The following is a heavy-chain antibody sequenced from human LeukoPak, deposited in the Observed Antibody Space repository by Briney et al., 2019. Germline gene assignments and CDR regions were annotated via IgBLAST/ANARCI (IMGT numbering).Heavy chain of an antibody. J-gene: IGHJ2*01. CDR2: VSGGGEDT. V-gene: IGHV3-23*01. CDR1: GFTFSSYA. D-gene: IGHD1-1*01. Sequence: GGSLRLSCAASGFTFSSYAMSWIRQAPGKGLDWVSAVSGGGEDTYYLDSVKGRFTISRDNSKNTLYLQMNSLRVEDTAIYYCAKPRAMTTGVGRYFDLWGRGTLVTVSS. CDR3: AKPRAMTTGVGRYFDL.